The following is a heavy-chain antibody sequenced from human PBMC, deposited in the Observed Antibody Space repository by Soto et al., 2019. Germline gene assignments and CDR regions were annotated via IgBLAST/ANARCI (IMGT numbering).Heavy chain of an antibody. CDR2: INPGGGRT. V-gene: IGHV1-46*01. Sequence: VSVKVSCKASGYIFSSHCIYWVRQAPGQGLQWMGIINPGGGRTAYAPKFQGRVTLTRDMSTSTVYMELTSLTYDDTAVYYCARDVSGPGATYVMDVWGQGTTVTVSS. CDR1: GYIFSSHC. J-gene: IGHJ6*02. D-gene: IGHD2-2*01. CDR3: ARDVSGPGATYVMDV.